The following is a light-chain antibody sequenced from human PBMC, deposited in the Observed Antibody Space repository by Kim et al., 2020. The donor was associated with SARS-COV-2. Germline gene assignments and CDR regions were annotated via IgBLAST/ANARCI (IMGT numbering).Light chain of an antibody. V-gene: IGKV1-5*03. J-gene: IGKJ2*01. CDR2: LAS. CDR3: QHYSRFPYT. Sequence: DIQMTQSPSTLSASVGDRVTITCRASQTISTWLAWYQQKPGKAPNLLIYLASTLESGVPSRFIGSGSGTEFTLTIDSLQPDDFATYYCQHYSRFPYTFGQGTK. CDR1: QTISTW.